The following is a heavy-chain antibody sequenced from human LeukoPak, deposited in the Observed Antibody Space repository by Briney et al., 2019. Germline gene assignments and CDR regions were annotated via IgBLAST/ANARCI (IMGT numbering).Heavy chain of an antibody. CDR2: MNPNSGGT. CDR3: ARQGSNSSGWYPVDD. J-gene: IGHJ4*02. D-gene: IGHD6-19*01. V-gene: IGHV1-2*02. CDR1: GSTFTAHY. Sequence: ASVKVSCKTSGSTFTAHYIHWLLQAPGQGLEWMGWMNPNSGGTKYAQTFQGRVTLTRDTSISTAYLELSSLTSDDTAVYFCARQGSNSSGWYPVDDWGQGTLVTVSS.